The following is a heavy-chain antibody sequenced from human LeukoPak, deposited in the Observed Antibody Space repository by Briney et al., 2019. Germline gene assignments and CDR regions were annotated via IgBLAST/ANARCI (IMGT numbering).Heavy chain of an antibody. D-gene: IGHD3-22*01. CDR3: ASLTMIVVP. J-gene: IGHJ4*02. Sequence: SETLSLTCNVSGGSISSGDCYWSWIRQPPGKGLEWIGNVHFTGSTYYNPSLKNRLAISVDTSNNQFSLSLNSVTAADTAVYYCASLTMIVVPWGQGTLVTVSS. CDR2: VHFTGST. CDR1: GGSISSGDCY. V-gene: IGHV4-30-4*01.